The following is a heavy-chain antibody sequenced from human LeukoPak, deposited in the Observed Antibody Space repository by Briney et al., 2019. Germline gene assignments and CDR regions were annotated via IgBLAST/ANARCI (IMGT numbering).Heavy chain of an antibody. CDR1: GFTFSSYA. D-gene: IGHD4-23*01. CDR3: ARDMTGGNDFDY. V-gene: IGHV3-64*01. J-gene: IGHJ4*02. Sequence: GGSLRLSCAASGFTFSSYAMHWVRQAPGKGLEYVSAISSNGGSSYYANSVKGRFTISRDNSKNTLYLQMNSLRAEDTAVYYCARDMTGGNDFDYWGQGTLVTVSS. CDR2: ISSNGGSS.